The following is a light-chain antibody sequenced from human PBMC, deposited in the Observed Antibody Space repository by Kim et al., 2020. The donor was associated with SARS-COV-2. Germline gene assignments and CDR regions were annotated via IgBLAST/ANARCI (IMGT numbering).Light chain of an antibody. CDR2: GAS. CDR1: QSISCTY. J-gene: IGKJ2*01. V-gene: IGKV3-20*01. CDR3: QFYGGSPLYT. Sequence: IVLTQSPGTLYLSPGERATLSCRASQSISCTYLAWYQQRPGQSPTLIVYGASTRATGIPGRFSGSGSGTDFSLTISRLEPEDFAVYYCQFYGGSPLYTFGRGSKLEI.